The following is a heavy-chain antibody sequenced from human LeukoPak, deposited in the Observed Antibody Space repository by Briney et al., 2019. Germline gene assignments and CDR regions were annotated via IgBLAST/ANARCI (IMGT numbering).Heavy chain of an antibody. Sequence: GGSLRLSCAASGYTFSSYSMNWVRQAPGKGLEWVSSISSSSSYIYYAHSVKGRFTISRDNAKNSLYLQMNSLRAEDTAVYYCARLEEQWLTNDAFDIWGQGTMVTVSS. D-gene: IGHD6-19*01. CDR1: GYTFSSYS. CDR3: ARLEEQWLTNDAFDI. J-gene: IGHJ3*02. CDR2: ISSSSSYI. V-gene: IGHV3-21*01.